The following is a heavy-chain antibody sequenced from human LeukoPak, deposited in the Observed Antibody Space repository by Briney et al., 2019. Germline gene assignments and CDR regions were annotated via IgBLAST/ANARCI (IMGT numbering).Heavy chain of an antibody. CDR1: GGTFSSYA. CDR2: INPSGGST. V-gene: IGHV1-46*01. Sequence: ASVKVSCKASGGTFSSYAISWVRQAPGQGLEWMGIINPSGGSTSYAQKFQGRVTMTRDTSTSTVYMELSSLRSEDTAVYYCARGEGYYDSSGYYTFGYFDLWGRGTLVTVSS. CDR3: ARGEGYYDSSGYYTFGYFDL. D-gene: IGHD3-22*01. J-gene: IGHJ2*01.